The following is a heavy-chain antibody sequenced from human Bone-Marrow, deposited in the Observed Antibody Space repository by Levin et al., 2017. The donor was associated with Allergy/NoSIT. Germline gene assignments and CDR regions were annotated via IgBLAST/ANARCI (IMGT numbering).Heavy chain of an antibody. J-gene: IGHJ4*02. CDR1: GFNVSDTY. CDR3: AKERLVTPYSSSGYFDF. Sequence: PGGSLRLSCFVSGFNVSDTYMTWIRQAPGKGLEWISYISISGHTTFYADAVRGRFTISRDNAKNSVFLQMDSLRGEATAVYYCAKERLVTPYSSSGYFDFWGQGTLVTVSS. CDR2: ISISGHTT. V-gene: IGHV3-11*01. D-gene: IGHD6-6*01.